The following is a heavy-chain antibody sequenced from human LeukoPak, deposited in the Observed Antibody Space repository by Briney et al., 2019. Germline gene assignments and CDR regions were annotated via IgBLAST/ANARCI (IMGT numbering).Heavy chain of an antibody. Sequence: PGGSLTLSCAVSGFTFSSYEMNWVRQPPGEGRGWVSYIIVRGRTIYYEHSVKGRFTIPRHNAKNSLYLQMNNLRAEDTAVYYCARDDWVAAAGTSMDYGMDVWGQGTTVTVSS. V-gene: IGHV3-48*03. CDR1: GFTFSSYE. D-gene: IGHD6-13*01. CDR2: IIVRGRTI. CDR3: ARDDWVAAAGTSMDYGMDV. J-gene: IGHJ6*02.